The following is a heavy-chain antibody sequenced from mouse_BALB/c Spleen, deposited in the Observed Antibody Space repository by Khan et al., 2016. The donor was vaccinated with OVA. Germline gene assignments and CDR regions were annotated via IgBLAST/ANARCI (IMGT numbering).Heavy chain of an antibody. J-gene: IGHJ4*01. CDR1: GYTFTDYS. CDR3: TRNDYDRGGLQAMDY. D-gene: IGHD2-4*01. Sequence: QIQLVQSGPELKKPGETVKISCKASGYTFTDYSMQWVKQAPGKGLKWVGWINTETGEPTYADDFKGRFAFSLETSASTAYLQINNLKNEDTATYICTRNDYDRGGLQAMDYWGQGTSVTVSS. V-gene: IGHV9-2-1*01. CDR2: INTETGEP.